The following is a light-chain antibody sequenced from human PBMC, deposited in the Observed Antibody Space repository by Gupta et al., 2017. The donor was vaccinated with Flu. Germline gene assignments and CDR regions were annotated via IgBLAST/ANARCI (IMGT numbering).Light chain of an antibody. V-gene: IGLV1-40*01. CDR1: NSNIGARYP. J-gene: IGLJ3*02. CDR2: GDN. Sequence: ISCTGNNSNIGARYPVHWYQRFPVTAPRLLISGDNIRPSGGPGRFSASRSGTSASLAITGLQVEDEADYYCQSYDSSLGGAWVFGGGTKLTVL. CDR3: QSYDSSLGGAWV.